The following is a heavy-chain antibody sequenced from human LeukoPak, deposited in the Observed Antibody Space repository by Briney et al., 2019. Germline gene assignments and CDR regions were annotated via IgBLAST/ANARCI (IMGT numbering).Heavy chain of an antibody. Sequence: GGSLRLSCAASGFTFSSYAMHWVRQAPGKGLEWVAVISYDGSNKYYADSVKGRFTISRDNSKNTLYLQMNSLRAEDTAVYYCARLKFWSGYSYGPDYWGQGTLVTVSS. CDR2: ISYDGSNK. V-gene: IGHV3-30*04. CDR1: GFTFSSYA. CDR3: ARLKFWSGYSYGPDY. J-gene: IGHJ4*02. D-gene: IGHD5-18*01.